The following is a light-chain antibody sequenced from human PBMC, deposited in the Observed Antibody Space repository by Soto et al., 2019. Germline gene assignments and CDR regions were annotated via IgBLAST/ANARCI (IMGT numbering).Light chain of an antibody. CDR3: CSYAGSSTLYV. J-gene: IGLJ1*01. CDR2: EGS. Sequence: QSALTQPASVSGSPGQSITISCTGTSSDVGSYNRVSWYQQHPGKAPKLMIYEGSKRPSGVSNRFSGSKSGNTASLTISGLQAEDEAGYYCCSYAGSSTLYVFGPGTKLTVL. V-gene: IGLV2-23*01. CDR1: SSDVGSYNR.